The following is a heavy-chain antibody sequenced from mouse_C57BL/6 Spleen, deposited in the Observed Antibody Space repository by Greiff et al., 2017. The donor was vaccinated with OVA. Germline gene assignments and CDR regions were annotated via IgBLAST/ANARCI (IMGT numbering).Heavy chain of an antibody. D-gene: IGHD3-2*02. V-gene: IGHV1-50*01. CDR3: ASRDSSGIRDWFAY. CDR2: IDPSDSYT. CDR1: GYTFTSYW. Sequence: QVQLQQPGAELVKPGASVKLSCKASGYTFTSYWMQWVKQRPGQGLEWIGEIDPSDSYTNYNQKFKGKATLTVDTSSSTAYMQLSSLTSEDSAVYYCASRDSSGIRDWFAYWGQGTLVTVSA. J-gene: IGHJ3*01.